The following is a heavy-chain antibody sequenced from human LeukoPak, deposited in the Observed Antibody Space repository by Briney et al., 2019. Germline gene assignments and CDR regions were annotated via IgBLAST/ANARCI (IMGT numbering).Heavy chain of an antibody. CDR3: ARLQSANHDNGYYTGGFYYMDV. Sequence: SETLSLTCSVSGGSMSNNYWGWIRQPPGRGLEWIGYISYTGSTSYTPSLMSRVSIFLETPRNQFSLEVSSVIAADTAVYYCARLQSANHDNGYYTGGFYYMDVWGKGTTVTVSS. CDR1: GGSMSNNY. D-gene: IGHD4-17*01. J-gene: IGHJ6*03. CDR2: ISYTGST. V-gene: IGHV4-59*08.